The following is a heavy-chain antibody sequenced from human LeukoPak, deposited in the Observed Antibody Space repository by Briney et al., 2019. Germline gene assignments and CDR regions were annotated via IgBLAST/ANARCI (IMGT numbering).Heavy chain of an antibody. CDR3: ARDTGRWFDP. Sequence: SQTLSLTCAVSGGSISSGGYSWSWIRQPPGKGLEWIGYIYHSGSTYYNPSLKSRVTISVDRSKNQFSLKLSSVTAADTAVYHCARDTGRWFDPWGQGTLVTVSS. V-gene: IGHV4-30-2*01. D-gene: IGHD4-11*01. J-gene: IGHJ5*02. CDR1: GGSISSGGYS. CDR2: IYHSGST.